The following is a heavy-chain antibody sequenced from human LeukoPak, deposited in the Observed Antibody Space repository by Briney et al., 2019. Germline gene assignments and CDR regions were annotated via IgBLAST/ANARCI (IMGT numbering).Heavy chain of an antibody. J-gene: IGHJ4*02. Sequence: GGSLRLSCAASGFTFDDYGMSWVRQAPGKGLEWVSAISGSGGSTYYADSVKGRFTISRDNSKNTLYLQMNSLRAEDTAIYYCAKENSGWYVLDYWGQGTLVTVSS. V-gene: IGHV3-23*01. CDR2: ISGSGGST. D-gene: IGHD6-19*01. CDR3: AKENSGWYVLDY. CDR1: GFTFDDYG.